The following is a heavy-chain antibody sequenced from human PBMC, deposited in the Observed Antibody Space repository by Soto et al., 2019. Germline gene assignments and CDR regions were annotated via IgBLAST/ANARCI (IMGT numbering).Heavy chain of an antibody. J-gene: IGHJ6*02. CDR1: GCTFNNNW. D-gene: IGHD3-10*01. CDR3: TTDTMVRGVMSHYYYYYVMDG. CDR2: IKSKTDGGTT. Sequence: LSPSCAACGCTFNNNWISWVRKAPGTGLEWVGLIKSKTDGGTTDYAAPVKGRFTISRDDSKNTLYLQMNSLKTEDTAVYYCTTDTMVRGVMSHYYYYYVMDGWGQGTKVTVSS. V-gene: IGHV3-15*01.